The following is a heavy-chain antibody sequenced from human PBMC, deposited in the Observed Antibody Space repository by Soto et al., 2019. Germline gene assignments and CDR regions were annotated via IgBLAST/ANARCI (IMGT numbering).Heavy chain of an antibody. V-gene: IGHV4-39*01. CDR2: IYYSGST. Sequence: PSETLSLTCTVSCGSISSSSYYWGWIRQPPGKGLEWIGSIYYSGSTYYDPSLKSRVTISVDTSKTQFSLNLSSVSAADIAMYYCASITMIIGITDWCQGTLVTVSS. CDR3: ASITMIIGITD. D-gene: IGHD3-22*01. CDR1: CGSISSSSYY. J-gene: IGHJ4*02.